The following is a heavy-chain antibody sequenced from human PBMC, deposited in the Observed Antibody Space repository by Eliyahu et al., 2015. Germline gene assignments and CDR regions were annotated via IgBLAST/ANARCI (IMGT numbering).Heavy chain of an antibody. V-gene: IGHV4-34*01. CDR3: ARGASASLVDPTAVVFDY. CDR2: LTHDGGT. J-gene: IGHJ4*02. CDR1: GGSFRGYS. D-gene: IGHD3-16*02. Sequence: QVHLQQRGAGLLKPSETLSLXCAVXGGSFRGYSWNWVRXSPGKRPEWIGELTHDGGTKYNPSLRGRVAISGDPSRNQFSLRLASLTAADAAVYFCARGASASLVDPTAVVFDYWGQGSLVSVSS.